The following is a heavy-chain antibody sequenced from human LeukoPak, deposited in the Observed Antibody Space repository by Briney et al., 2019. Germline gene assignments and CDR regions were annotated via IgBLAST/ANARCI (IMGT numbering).Heavy chain of an antibody. V-gene: IGHV3-48*03. D-gene: IGHD5-12*01. CDR1: RFPFSIYE. Sequence: GGSLRLSCVVSRFPFSIYEMNWVRQAPGKGLEWVSSIHSSGTVKYYSDSVKGRFSISRDNAKSSLCLQMNSLRVEDTAVYYCALLTVASDLDYWGQGALVTVSS. CDR2: IHSSGTVK. J-gene: IGHJ4*02. CDR3: ALLTVASDLDY.